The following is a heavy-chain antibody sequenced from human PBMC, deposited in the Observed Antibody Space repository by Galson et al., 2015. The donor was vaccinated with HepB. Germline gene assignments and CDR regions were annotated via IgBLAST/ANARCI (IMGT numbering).Heavy chain of an antibody. J-gene: IGHJ6*02. CDR2: INAGNGNT. V-gene: IGHV1-3*01. Sequence: SVKVSCKASGYTFTSYAMHWVRQAPGQRLEWMGWINAGNGNTKYSQKFQGRVTITRDTSASTAYMELSSLRSEDTAVYYCARDRSRYSSSWYPNYYGMDVWGQGTTVTVSS. D-gene: IGHD6-13*01. CDR1: GYTFTSYA. CDR3: ARDRSRYSSSWYPNYYGMDV.